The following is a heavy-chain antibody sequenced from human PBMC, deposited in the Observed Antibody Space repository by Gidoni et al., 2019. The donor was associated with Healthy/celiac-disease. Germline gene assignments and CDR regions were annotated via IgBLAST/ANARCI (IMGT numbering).Heavy chain of an antibody. J-gene: IGHJ4*02. CDR2: IYYSGST. Sequence: QVQLQESGPGLVKPSETLSLTCTVSGGSISRYYWSWIRQPPGKGLEWIGYIYYSGSTNYNPSLKSRVTISVDTSKNQFSLKLSSVTAADTAVYYCARHQTYYYDSSGYYIDYWGQGTLVTVSS. CDR3: ARHQTYYYDSSGYYIDY. D-gene: IGHD3-22*01. V-gene: IGHV4-59*08. CDR1: GGSISRYY.